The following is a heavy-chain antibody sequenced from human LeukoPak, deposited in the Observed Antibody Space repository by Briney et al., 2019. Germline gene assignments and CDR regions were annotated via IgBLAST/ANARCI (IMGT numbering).Heavy chain of an antibody. J-gene: IGHJ3*02. CDR3: ARGPTVPLLRKTEDLDAFDI. V-gene: IGHV1-8*03. CDR2: MNPNSGNT. D-gene: IGHD1-14*01. Sequence: GASVKVSCKASGYTFTSYDINWVRQATGQGLEWMGWMNPNSGNTGYAQKFQGSVTITRNTSISTAYMELSSLRSEDTAVYYCARGPTVPLLRKTEDLDAFDIWGQGTMVTVSS. CDR1: GYTFTSYD.